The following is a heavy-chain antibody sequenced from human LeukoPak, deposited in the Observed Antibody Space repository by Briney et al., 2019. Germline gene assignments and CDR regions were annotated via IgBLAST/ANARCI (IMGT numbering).Heavy chain of an antibody. CDR3: YIRYFDWLTTIDAFDI. D-gene: IGHD3-9*01. J-gene: IGHJ3*02. CDR1: GFTFSDYY. Sequence: PGGSLRLSCAASGFTFSDYYMSWIRQAPGKGLEWVSYISSSGSNIYYADSVKGLFTISRDNAKNSLYLQMNSLRAEDTAVYYSYIRYFDWLTTIDAFDIWGQGTMVTVSS. CDR2: ISSSGSNI. V-gene: IGHV3-11*04.